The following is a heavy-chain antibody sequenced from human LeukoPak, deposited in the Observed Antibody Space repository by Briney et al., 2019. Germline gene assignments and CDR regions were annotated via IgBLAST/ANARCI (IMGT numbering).Heavy chain of an antibody. J-gene: IGHJ4*02. CDR3: ARVQDIVVGPAAPGLYY. D-gene: IGHD2-2*01. Sequence: ASVKVSCTASGYTFTGYYMHWVRQAPGQVLEWMGWINPNSGGTNYAQKFQGRVTMTRDTSISTAYMELSRLRSDDTAVYYCARVQDIVVGPAAPGLYYWGQGILVTVSS. CDR2: INPNSGGT. V-gene: IGHV1-2*02. CDR1: GYTFTGYY.